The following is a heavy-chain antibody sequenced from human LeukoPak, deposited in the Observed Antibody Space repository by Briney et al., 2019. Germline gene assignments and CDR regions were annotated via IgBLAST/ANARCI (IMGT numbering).Heavy chain of an antibody. CDR1: GGTFSSYA. CDR3: ARADVVVTAATLVDY. CDR2: ISAYNGNT. J-gene: IGHJ4*02. D-gene: IGHD2-21*02. V-gene: IGHV1-18*01. Sequence: ASVKVSCKASGGTFSSYAISWVRQAPGQGLEWMGWISAYNGNTNYAQKLQGRVTMTTDTSTSTAYMELRSLRSDDTAVYYCARADVVVTAATLVDYWGQGTLVTVSS.